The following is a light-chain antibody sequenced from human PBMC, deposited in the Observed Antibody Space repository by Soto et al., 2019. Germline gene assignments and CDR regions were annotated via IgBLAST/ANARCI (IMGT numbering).Light chain of an antibody. CDR2: RAV. J-gene: IGKJ1*01. CDR3: QQYGTTPWT. Sequence: EIVLTQSPGTLSLSPGERATLSCRASQSVRNDHVAWYQQKTGQAPRLLISRAVTRSIGIPDRFSGSGSGTGFTLAISSLEPEDVALYYCQQYGTTPWTFGKGTKV. V-gene: IGKV3-20*01. CDR1: QSVRNDH.